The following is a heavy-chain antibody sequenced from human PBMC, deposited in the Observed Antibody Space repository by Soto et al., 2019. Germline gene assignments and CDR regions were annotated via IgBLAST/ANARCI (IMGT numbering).Heavy chain of an antibody. CDR2: IIPIFGTA. Sequence: QVQLVQSGAEVKKPGSSVKVSCKASGGTFSSYAISWVRQAPGQGLEWMGGIIPIFGTANYAQKFQGRVTITADDSTSTAYMELSSMRSEDTAVYYCARESRSCSGGSCYFLPGIDYWGQGTLVTVSS. V-gene: IGHV1-69*12. J-gene: IGHJ4*02. D-gene: IGHD2-15*01. CDR1: GGTFSSYA. CDR3: ARESRSCSGGSCYFLPGIDY.